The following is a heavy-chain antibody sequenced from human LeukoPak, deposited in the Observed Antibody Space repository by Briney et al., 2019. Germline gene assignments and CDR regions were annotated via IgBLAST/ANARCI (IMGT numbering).Heavy chain of an antibody. CDR1: GYTFTSYG. CDR3: ARENTDTDSSGWYAPDY. V-gene: IGHV1-18*01. D-gene: IGHD6-19*01. CDR2: ISAYNGNT. Sequence: AASVKVSCKASGYTFTSYGISWVRQAPGQGLEWMGWISAYNGNTNYAQKLQGRVTITRDTSASTAYMELSSLRSEDTAVYYCARENTDTDSSGWYAPDYWGQGTLVTVSS. J-gene: IGHJ4*02.